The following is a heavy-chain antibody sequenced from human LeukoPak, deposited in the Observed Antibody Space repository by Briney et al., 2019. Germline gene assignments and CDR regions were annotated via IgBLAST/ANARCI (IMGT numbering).Heavy chain of an antibody. V-gene: IGHV1-2*02. CDR3: ARGPTLGLDI. Sequence: ASVKVSCKASGYTFTAYYIHWVRQAPGQGLEWMGWINPNNGYTSLPQRVQGRVTMTRDTSTITAYMELSSLTSDDTGMYYCARGPTLGLDIWGQGTMVTVSS. CDR1: GYTFTAYY. CDR2: INPNNGYT. J-gene: IGHJ3*02.